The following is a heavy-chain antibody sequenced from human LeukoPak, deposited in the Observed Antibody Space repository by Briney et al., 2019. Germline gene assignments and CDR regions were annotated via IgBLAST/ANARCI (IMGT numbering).Heavy chain of an antibody. J-gene: IGHJ4*02. CDR1: GGSFSGYY. D-gene: IGHD4/OR15-4a*01. CDR2: INHSGST. Sequence: SSETLSLTCAVHGGSFSGYYWSWIRQPPGKGLEWIGEINHSGSTNYNPSLKSRVTISVDTSKNQFSLKLSSVTAADTAVYYCASMVLSSWGQGTLVTVSS. V-gene: IGHV4-34*01. CDR3: ASMVLSS.